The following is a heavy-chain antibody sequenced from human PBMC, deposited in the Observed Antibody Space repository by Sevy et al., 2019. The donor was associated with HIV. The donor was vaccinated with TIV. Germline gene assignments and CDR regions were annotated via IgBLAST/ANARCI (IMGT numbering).Heavy chain of an antibody. CDR3: AKLGGNDGDYDDY. Sequence: GGSLRLSCAASGFTFDDYTMHWVRQPPGKGLEWVSLISWDGGSTYYADSVKGRFTISRDNSKNSLFLQMNSLRSEDTAFYYCAKLGGNDGDYDDYRGRGTLVTVSS. D-gene: IGHD1-1*01. CDR1: GFTFDDYT. J-gene: IGHJ4*02. CDR2: ISWDGGST. V-gene: IGHV3-43*01.